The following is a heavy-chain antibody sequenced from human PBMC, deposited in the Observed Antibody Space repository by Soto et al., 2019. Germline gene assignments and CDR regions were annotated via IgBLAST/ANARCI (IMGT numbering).Heavy chain of an antibody. Sequence: QVQLVQSGAEVKKPGASVKVSCKVSGYTLTELSMHWVRQAPGKGLEWMGGFDPEDGETIYAQKFQGRVTMTEDTSTDTAYMELSSLRSEDTAVYYCATGGGGVLVPAAEQHYYYYYGMDVWGQGTTVTVSS. CDR1: GYTLTELS. V-gene: IGHV1-24*01. J-gene: IGHJ6*02. CDR2: FDPEDGET. CDR3: ATGGGGVLVPAAEQHYYYYYGMDV. D-gene: IGHD2-2*01.